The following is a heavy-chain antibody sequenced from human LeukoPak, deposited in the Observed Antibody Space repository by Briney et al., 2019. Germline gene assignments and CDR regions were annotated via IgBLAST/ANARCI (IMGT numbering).Heavy chain of an antibody. CDR3: TTSDDYGDYGWYFDL. D-gene: IGHD4-17*01. CDR2: IKSKTDGGTT. V-gene: IGHV3-15*01. CDR1: GFTFSNAW. Sequence: GGSQRLSCAASGFTFSNAWMSWVRQAPGKGLEWVGRIKSKTDGGTTDYAAPVKGRFTISRDDSKNTLYLQMNSLKTEDTAVYYCTTSDDYGDYGWYFDLWGRGTLVTVSS. J-gene: IGHJ2*01.